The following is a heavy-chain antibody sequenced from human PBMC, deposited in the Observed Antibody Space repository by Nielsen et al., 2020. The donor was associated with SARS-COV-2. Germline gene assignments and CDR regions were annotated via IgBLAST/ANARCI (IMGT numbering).Heavy chain of an antibody. J-gene: IGHJ6*03. CDR2: ISAYNGNT. CDR3: ARPITNNYYYYYMDV. CDR1: GGTFGSDA. V-gene: IGHV1-18*01. Sequence: ASVKVSCKASGGTFGSDAFSWVRQAPGQGLEWMGWISAYNGNTNYAQKLQGRVTMTTDTSTSTAYMELRSLRSDDTAVYYCARPITNNYYYYYMDVWGKGTTVTVSS. D-gene: IGHD1-1*01.